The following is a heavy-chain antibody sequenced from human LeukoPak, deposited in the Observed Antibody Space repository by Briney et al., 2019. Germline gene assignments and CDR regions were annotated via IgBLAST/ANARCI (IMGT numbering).Heavy chain of an antibody. V-gene: IGHV3-30*02. D-gene: IGHD3-3*01. CDR3: AKDPGAIFGVVTEYYFDY. Sequence: GGSLRLSCAASGFTFNSYAMHWVRQAPGKGLEWVAFIRYDGSNKYYADSVKGRFTISRDNSKNTLYLQMNSLRAEDTAVYYCAKDPGAIFGVVTEYYFDYWGQGTLVTVSS. CDR2: IRYDGSNK. J-gene: IGHJ4*02. CDR1: GFTFNSYA.